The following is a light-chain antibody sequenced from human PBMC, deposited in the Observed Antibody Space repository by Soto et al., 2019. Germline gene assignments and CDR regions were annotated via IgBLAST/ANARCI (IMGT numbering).Light chain of an antibody. V-gene: IGKV1-39*01. J-gene: IGKJ2*01. CDR3: QKSSSIPYT. CDR2: AAS. CDR1: QTISTY. Sequence: DIQMTQSPSSLSASVGDRVTITCRASQTISTYLNWYQQNPGKAPKLLIYAASNLQNGVPSRFSRSGSGTDVTLTISSLQPEDFATYYCQKSSSIPYTFAQRTKLEIK.